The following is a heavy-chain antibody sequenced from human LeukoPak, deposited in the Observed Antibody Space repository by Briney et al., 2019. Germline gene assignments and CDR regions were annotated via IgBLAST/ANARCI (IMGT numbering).Heavy chain of an antibody. Sequence: ASVKVSCKAYGYNFATSGIGWVRQAPGQGLEWLGWISGYNGNTKSAPKLQGRVTMTTDTSTDTAYMELGSRRVDDTAIYYCARDLGPYTGSYYSYYHYMDVWGEGTSVTVSS. CDR2: ISGYNGNT. D-gene: IGHD1-26*01. V-gene: IGHV1-18*01. CDR1: GYNFATSG. J-gene: IGHJ6*03. CDR3: ARDLGPYTGSYYSYYHYMDV.